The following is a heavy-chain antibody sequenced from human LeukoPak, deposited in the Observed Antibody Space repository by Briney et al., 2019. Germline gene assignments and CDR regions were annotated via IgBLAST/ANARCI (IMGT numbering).Heavy chain of an antibody. CDR1: GYTFTGYY. J-gene: IGHJ6*02. CDR2: IDPNSGGT. Sequence: ASVKVSCKASGYTFTGYYIHWVRQAPGQGLEWMGWIDPNSGGTHYAQKFQGRVTMTRDTPISTAYMEMTQLRSDDTAVYYCAREGPGLVGYGMDVWGQGTTVTVSS. V-gene: IGHV1-2*02. CDR3: AREGPGLVGYGMDV. D-gene: IGHD2-15*01.